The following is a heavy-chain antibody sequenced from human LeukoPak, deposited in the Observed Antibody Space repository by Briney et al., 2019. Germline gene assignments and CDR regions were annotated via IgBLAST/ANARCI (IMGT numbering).Heavy chain of an antibody. Sequence: SETLSLTCTVSGGSISSNYWSWIRQPPGKGLEWIRYIYYSGTTNYNPSLKSRVTISVDTSKNQFSLKLSSVTAADTAVYYCARELTDFWREGMDVWGQGTTVTVTS. J-gene: IGHJ6*02. V-gene: IGHV4-59*01. CDR1: GGSISSNY. D-gene: IGHD3-3*01. CDR2: IYYSGTT. CDR3: ARELTDFWREGMDV.